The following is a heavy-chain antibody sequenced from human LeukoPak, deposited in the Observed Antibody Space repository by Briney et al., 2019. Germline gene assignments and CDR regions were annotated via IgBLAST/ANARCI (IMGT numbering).Heavy chain of an antibody. D-gene: IGHD5-24*01. J-gene: IGHJ4*02. V-gene: IGHV6-1*01. Sequence: SQTLSLTCAISGDSVSSNSAAWNWIRQSPSRGLEWLGRTYYRSKWYNEYAVSVNSRIAIKTDSAKNQFSLQLNSVTPEDTAVYCCARGWRAHDYWGQGTLVTVSS. CDR2: TYYRSKWYN. CDR3: ARGWRAHDY. CDR1: GDSVSSNSAA.